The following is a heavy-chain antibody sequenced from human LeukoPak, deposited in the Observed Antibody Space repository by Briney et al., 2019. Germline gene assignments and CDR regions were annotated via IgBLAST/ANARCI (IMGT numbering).Heavy chain of an antibody. J-gene: IGHJ4*02. CDR1: GYTFTSYG. CDR3: ACGYDYGYYFDY. D-gene: IGHD5-12*01. CDR2: ISAYNDNT. Sequence: ASVKVSCKASGYTFTSYGISWVRQAPGQGLEWMGWISAYNDNTNYAQKFQGRVTITTDESTSTAYMELSSLRSEDTAVYYCACGYDYGYYFDYWGQGTLVTVSS. V-gene: IGHV1-18*01.